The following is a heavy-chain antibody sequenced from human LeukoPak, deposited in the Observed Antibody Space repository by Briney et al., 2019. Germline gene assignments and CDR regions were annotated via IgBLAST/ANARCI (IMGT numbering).Heavy chain of an antibody. CDR1: GFTFSSSV. CDR3: TTDSYQAYCSGGSCSSY. CDR2: ISGSGGST. D-gene: IGHD2-15*01. J-gene: IGHJ4*02. Sequence: GGSLRLSCAASGFTFSSSVMSWVRQAPGKGLEWVSGISGSGGSTYYADSVRGRFTISRDNSENTLYLQMNSLKTGDTAVYYCTTDSYQAYCSGGSCSSYWGQGTLVTVSS. V-gene: IGHV3-23*01.